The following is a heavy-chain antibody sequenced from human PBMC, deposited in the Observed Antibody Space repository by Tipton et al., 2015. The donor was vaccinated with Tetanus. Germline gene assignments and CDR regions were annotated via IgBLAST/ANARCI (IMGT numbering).Heavy chain of an antibody. J-gene: IGHJ4*02. D-gene: IGHD1-26*01. CDR3: ARDQARGARGWNYFDY. CDR1: GGSISSGGYY. V-gene: IGHV4-31*03. Sequence: TLSLTCTVSGGSISSGGYYWSWIRQHPGKGLQWIGDIYNSGSTYHNPSLKSRVTISVDTSKNQFSLKLNSVTAADTAVYYCARDQARGARGWNYFDYWGQGSLVTVSS. CDR2: IYNSGST.